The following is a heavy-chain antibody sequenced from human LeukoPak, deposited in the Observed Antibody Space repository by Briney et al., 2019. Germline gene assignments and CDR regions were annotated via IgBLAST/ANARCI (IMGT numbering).Heavy chain of an antibody. D-gene: IGHD2-15*01. CDR1: GFTVSSDY. CDR2: IYSGGST. CDR3: ARLATYYYYGMDV. Sequence: GGSLRLSCAASGFTVSSDYMSWVRQAPGKGLEWVSVIYSGGSTYYADSVKGRFTISRGNSKNTLYLQMSSLRAEDTAVYYCARLATYYYYGMDVWGQGTTVTVSS. J-gene: IGHJ6*02. V-gene: IGHV3-53*01.